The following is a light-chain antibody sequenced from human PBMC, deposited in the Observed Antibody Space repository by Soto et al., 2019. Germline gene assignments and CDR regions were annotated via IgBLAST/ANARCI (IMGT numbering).Light chain of an antibody. J-gene: IGLJ2*01. CDR3: CSNAGSYTWV. CDR1: ITDIGAYNY. V-gene: IGLV2-14*01. Sequence: QSALTQPASVSGSPGQSITISCTGTITDIGAYNYVSWYQQHPGKAPKLLIYGVSSRPSGVSNRFSGSKSGNAAYLTISGLQADDEAEYYCCSNAGSYTWVFGGGTKVTVL. CDR2: GVS.